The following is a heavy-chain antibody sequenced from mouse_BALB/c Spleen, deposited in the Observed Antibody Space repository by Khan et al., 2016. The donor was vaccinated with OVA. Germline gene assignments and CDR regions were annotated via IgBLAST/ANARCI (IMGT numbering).Heavy chain of an antibody. D-gene: IGHD1-1*01. CDR2: ISSGGSYT. V-gene: IGHV5-9-3*01. Sequence: EVELVESGGGLVKPGGSLKLSCAASGFIFSNYAMSWVRQTPEKRLEWVATISSGGSYTYYPDSVQGRFTISRDNAKNTPYLQMSSLRSEDTAIYYCARLLFATVVATPFAYWGQGTLVTVSA. CDR1: GFIFSNYA. J-gene: IGHJ3*01. CDR3: ARLLFATVVATPFAY.